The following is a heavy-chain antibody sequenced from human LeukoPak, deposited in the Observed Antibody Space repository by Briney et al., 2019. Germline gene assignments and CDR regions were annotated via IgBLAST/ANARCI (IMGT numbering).Heavy chain of an antibody. D-gene: IGHD6-6*01. Sequence: GASVTVSCKASGGTFSSYAISWVRQAPGQGLEWMGGIIPIFGTANYAQKFQGRVTITTDESTSTAYMELSSLRSEDTAVYYCARGAWSSSGGLHYYYYMDVWGKGTTVTVSS. J-gene: IGHJ6*03. CDR3: ARGAWSSSGGLHYYYYMDV. CDR2: IIPIFGTA. V-gene: IGHV1-69*05. CDR1: GGTFSSYA.